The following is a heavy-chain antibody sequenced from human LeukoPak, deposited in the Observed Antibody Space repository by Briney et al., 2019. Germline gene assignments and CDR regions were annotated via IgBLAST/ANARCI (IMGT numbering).Heavy chain of an antibody. V-gene: IGHV4-34*01. J-gene: IGHJ4*02. CDR3: GRDGTMVGGVFNY. CDR1: GGSFSGYY. Sequence: SETLSFTCAVYGGSFSGYYWSWIRQPPGKGLEWIGEINHSGSTNYNPSLKSRVTISVDTSKNQFSLKLSSVTAADTAVYYCGRDGTMVGGVFNYGGRGPLVTVSS. CDR2: INHSGST. D-gene: IGHD3-10*01.